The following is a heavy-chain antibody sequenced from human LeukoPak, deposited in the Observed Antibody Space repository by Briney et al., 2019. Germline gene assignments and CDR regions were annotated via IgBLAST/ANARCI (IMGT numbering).Heavy chain of an antibody. Sequence: GGSLRLSCAASGFTFSSYAMSWVRQAPGKGLEWVSGISGSGGSTYYADSVKGRFTISRENSKSTLYLQLNSLRAEDTAVYYCAKSYDYVSANWFDPWGQGTLVTVSS. CDR2: ISGSGGST. J-gene: IGHJ5*02. V-gene: IGHV3-23*01. D-gene: IGHD3-16*01. CDR3: AKSYDYVSANWFDP. CDR1: GFTFSSYA.